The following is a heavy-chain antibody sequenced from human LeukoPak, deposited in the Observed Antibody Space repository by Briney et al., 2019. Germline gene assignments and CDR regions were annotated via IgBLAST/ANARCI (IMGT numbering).Heavy chain of an antibody. CDR3: AREYNSRATFDY. CDR1: GVAFTSHS. CDR2: IHSSGDYI. J-gene: IGHJ4*02. D-gene: IGHD1-20*01. V-gene: IGHV3-21*05. Sequence: PGGSLRLSCAAPASGVAFTSHSMNWVRQAPGKGLEWISYIHSSGDYIFYADSVKGRFTVSRDNARNSLYLQMNSLRAEGTAIYYCAREYNSRATFDYWGQGTLVTVSS.